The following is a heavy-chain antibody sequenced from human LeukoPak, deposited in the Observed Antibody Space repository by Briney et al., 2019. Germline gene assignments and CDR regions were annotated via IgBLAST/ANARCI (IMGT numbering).Heavy chain of an antibody. Sequence: GGSLRLSCAASGFTFSNYGMHWVRQAPGKGPEWVAVIWYDGDRKFYADSVKGRFTISRDNSKNTLYLEMNSLGVDDTAVYYCAKTNSAVNYYYYYMDVWGKGTTVTVSS. CDR1: GFTFSNYG. J-gene: IGHJ6*03. V-gene: IGHV3-33*06. CDR3: AKTNSAVNYYYYYMDV. CDR2: IWYDGDRK. D-gene: IGHD2-15*01.